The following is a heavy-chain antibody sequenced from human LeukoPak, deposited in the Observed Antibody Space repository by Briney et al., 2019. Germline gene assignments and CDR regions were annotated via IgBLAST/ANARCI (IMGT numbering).Heavy chain of an antibody. CDR3: ARTTKRVGYCSNASCYRLYYYYMDV. D-gene: IGHD2-2*01. Sequence: PSETLSLTCTVSGGSISSSSYYWGWIRQPPGKGLEWIGSIYYSGSTYHNPSLKSRVTISIDTSKNQFSLKLTSVTAADTAVYYCARTTKRVGYCSNASCYRLYYYYMDVWGKGTTVTVSS. CDR2: IYYSGST. J-gene: IGHJ6*03. V-gene: IGHV4-39*07. CDR1: GGSISSSSYY.